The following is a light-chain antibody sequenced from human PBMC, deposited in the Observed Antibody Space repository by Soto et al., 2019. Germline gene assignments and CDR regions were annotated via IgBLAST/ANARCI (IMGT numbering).Light chain of an antibody. J-gene: IGKJ4*01. Sequence: EIVMTQSPAPLSVSPGERATLSCRASQGFSSNQLAWYQQKPDQAPRLLIYDASTRATDIPARFSGSGSGTDFTLTISSLEPEAFAVYYCQQRSNWPPVITFGGGTKVDI. V-gene: IGKV3-11*01. CDR2: DAS. CDR1: QGFSSN. CDR3: QQRSNWPPVIT.